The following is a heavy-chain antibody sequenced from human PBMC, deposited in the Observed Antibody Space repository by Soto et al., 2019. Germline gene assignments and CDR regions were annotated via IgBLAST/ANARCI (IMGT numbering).Heavy chain of an antibody. CDR3: AREKSSGYYYDY. CDR1: GYTFTSYD. D-gene: IGHD3-22*01. J-gene: IGHJ4*02. CDR2: MNPDSGNT. V-gene: IGHV1-8*01. Sequence: QVQLVQSGAEVKKPGASVKVSCKASGYTFTSYDINWVRQATGQGLEWMGWMNPDSGNTAYAQKFQGRVTMTRNTSISTAYMELSSLRSEDTAVYYCAREKSSGYYYDYWGQGTLVTVSS.